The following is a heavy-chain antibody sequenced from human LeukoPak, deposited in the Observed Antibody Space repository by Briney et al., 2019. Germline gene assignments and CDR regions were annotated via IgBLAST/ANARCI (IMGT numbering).Heavy chain of an antibody. J-gene: IGHJ4*02. CDR3: ARDTVAYCGGDCYSWQVGGFDY. Sequence: GGSLRLSCAASGFTFSSYSMNWVRQAPGKGLEWVAVISYDGSKKYYADSVKGRFTISRDNSKNTLYLQMNSLRTEDTAVYYCARDTVAYCGGDCYSWQVGGFDYWGQGTLVTVSS. CDR1: GFTFSSYS. V-gene: IGHV3-30*03. D-gene: IGHD2-21*02. CDR2: ISYDGSKK.